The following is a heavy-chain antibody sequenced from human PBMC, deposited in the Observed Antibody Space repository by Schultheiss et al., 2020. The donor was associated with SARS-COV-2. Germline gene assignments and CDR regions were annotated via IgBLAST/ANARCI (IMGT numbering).Heavy chain of an antibody. J-gene: IGHJ4*02. D-gene: IGHD7-27*01. CDR3: ARQPQTGDQGGGYFDL. CDR1: GDSIISSSYY. V-gene: IGHV4-39*01. Sequence: SQTLSLTCTVSGDSIISSSYYWGWIRQPPGKGLECIAGVEYTGTTYYNPSLKSRVTMSVDTSRNQFSLRLTSVTAADTAIYYCARQPQTGDQGGGYFDLWGRGILVTVSS. CDR2: VEYTGTT.